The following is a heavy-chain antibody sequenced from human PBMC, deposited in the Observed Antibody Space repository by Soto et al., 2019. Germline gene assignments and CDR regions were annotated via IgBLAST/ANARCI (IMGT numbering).Heavy chain of an antibody. CDR3: ARRGIIAAAGKRYYYYGMDV. V-gene: IGHV1-2*02. J-gene: IGHJ6*02. D-gene: IGHD6-13*01. CDR2: INPNSGGT. Sequence: ASVKVSCKASGYTFTGYYMHWVRQAPGQGLEWMGWINPNSGGTNYAQKFQGRVTMTRDTSISTAYMELSRLRSDDTAVYYCARRGIIAAAGKRYYYYGMDVWGQGTTVTVSS. CDR1: GYTFTGYY.